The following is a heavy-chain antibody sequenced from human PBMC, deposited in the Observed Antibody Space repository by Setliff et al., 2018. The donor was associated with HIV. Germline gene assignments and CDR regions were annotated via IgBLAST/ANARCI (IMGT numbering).Heavy chain of an antibody. J-gene: IGHJ5*02. V-gene: IGHV3-48*03. CDR2: ISSSSSTI. CDR1: GFTYGDYA. D-gene: IGHD1-26*01. Sequence: GGSLRLSCTASGFTYGDYAMSWVRQAPGKGLEWVSYISSSSSTIYYADSVKGRFTISRDNAKNSLYLQMNRLRAEDTAVYYCAKMGATWFDPWGQGTLVTVSS. CDR3: AKMGATWFDP.